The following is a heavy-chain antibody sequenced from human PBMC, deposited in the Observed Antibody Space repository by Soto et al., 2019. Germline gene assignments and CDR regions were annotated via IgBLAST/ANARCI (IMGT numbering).Heavy chain of an antibody. CDR2: INHSGST. Sequence: PSETLSLTCAVYGGSFSGYYWTWIRQPPGTGLEWIGEINHSGSTNYNPSLKSRVTISVDTSKNQFSLKLTSVTAADTAVYYCASSSTVLLPTTMTGWFDPWGQGTLVTVSS. CDR1: GGSFSGYY. J-gene: IGHJ5*02. CDR3: ASSSTVLLPTTMTGWFDP. D-gene: IGHD2-2*01. V-gene: IGHV4-34*01.